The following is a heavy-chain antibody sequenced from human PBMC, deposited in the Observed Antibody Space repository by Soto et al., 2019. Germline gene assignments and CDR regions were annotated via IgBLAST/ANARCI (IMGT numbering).Heavy chain of an antibody. Sequence: SETLSLTCTVSGGSIISDYWSWIRQPPGKGLEWIGYISYSGSTNYNPSLKSLVTISVDTSRNQFSLNLSSVTAADTAVYYCARVLSGSSLFDYWGQGTLVTVSS. V-gene: IGHV4-59*01. CDR2: ISYSGST. CDR3: ARVLSGSSLFDY. J-gene: IGHJ4*02. D-gene: IGHD1-26*01. CDR1: GGSIISDY.